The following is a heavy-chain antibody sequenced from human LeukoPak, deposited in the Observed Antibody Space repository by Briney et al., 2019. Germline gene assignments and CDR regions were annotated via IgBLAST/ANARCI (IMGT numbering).Heavy chain of an antibody. CDR1: GFTLNNYW. J-gene: IGHJ6*03. V-gene: IGHV3-7*01. CDR3: ARRHYDFWSGYFPSNFYYMDV. CDR2: INEDESEK. D-gene: IGHD3-3*01. Sequence: GGSLRLSCAASGFTLNNYWMSWVRQAPGKGLEWVANINEDESEKYYVASVEGRLIISRDNAKNSLYLEMNSLRAEDTAVYFCARRHYDFWSGYFPSNFYYMDVWGKGTTVTVS.